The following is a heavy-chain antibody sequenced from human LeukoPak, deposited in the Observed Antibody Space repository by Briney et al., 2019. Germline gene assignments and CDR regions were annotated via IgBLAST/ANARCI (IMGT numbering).Heavy chain of an antibody. Sequence: SETLSLTCTVSGGSISSYYWSWIRQPPGKGLEWIGYIYYSGSTNYNPSLKSRVTTSVDTSKNQFSLKLSSVTAADTAVYYCARVNGTGDIVATITWAFDYWGQGTLVTVSS. D-gene: IGHD5-12*01. J-gene: IGHJ4*02. CDR1: GGSISSYY. CDR3: ARVNGTGDIVATITWAFDY. V-gene: IGHV4-59*12. CDR2: IYYSGST.